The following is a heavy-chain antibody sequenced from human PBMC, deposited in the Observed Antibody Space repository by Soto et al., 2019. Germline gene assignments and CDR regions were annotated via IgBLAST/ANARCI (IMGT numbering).Heavy chain of an antibody. Sequence: EVQLVESGGGLVQPGGSLRLSCTASGLTLTDAWMRWVRQAPGKGLEWVGGLKRRADGGTADYAAPVRGRFTILRDDSKNMLYLQMNRLKTADPALYYCAYYRHTPAVHFPSWGQPPLVTVS. D-gene: IGHD2-15*01. CDR1: GLTLTDAW. CDR2: LKRRADGGTA. V-gene: IGHV3-15*07. CDR3: AYYRHTPAVHFPS. J-gene: IGHJ4*02.